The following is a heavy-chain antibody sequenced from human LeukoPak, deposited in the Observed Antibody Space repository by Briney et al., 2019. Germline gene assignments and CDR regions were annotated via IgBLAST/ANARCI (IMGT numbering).Heavy chain of an antibody. CDR2: INHSGST. CDR1: GGSFSGYY. CDR3: ARGWGQGYGDY. V-gene: IGHV4-34*01. J-gene: IGHJ4*02. Sequence: KASETLSLTCAVYGGSFSGYYWSWIRQPPGKGLEWIGEINHSGSTNYNPSLKSRVTISVDTSKNQFSLKLSSVTAADTAVYYCARGWGQGYGDYWGQETLVTVSS. D-gene: IGHD5-18*01.